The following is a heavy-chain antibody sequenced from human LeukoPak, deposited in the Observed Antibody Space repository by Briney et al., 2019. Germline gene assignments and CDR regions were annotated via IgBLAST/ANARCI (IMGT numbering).Heavy chain of an antibody. CDR1: GFTVSGNY. Sequence: PGGSLRLSCAASGFTVSGNYMSWVRQAPGKGLEWVSAISGSGGSTYYADSVKGRFTISRDNSKNTLYLQMNSLRAEDTAVYHCAKEDSSSWFDYWGQGTLVTVSS. V-gene: IGHV3-23*01. CDR2: ISGSGGST. J-gene: IGHJ4*02. CDR3: AKEDSSSWFDY. D-gene: IGHD6-13*01.